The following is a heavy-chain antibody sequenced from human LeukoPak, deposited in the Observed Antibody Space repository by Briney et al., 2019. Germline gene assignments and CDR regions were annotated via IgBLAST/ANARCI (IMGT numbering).Heavy chain of an antibody. D-gene: IGHD1-26*01. V-gene: IGHV4-59*01. CDR2: IYYSGST. Sequence: SETLSLTCAVYGGSFSGYYWSWIRQPPGKGLEWIGYIYYSGSTNYNPSLKSRVTISVDTSKNQFSLKLSSVTAADTAVYYCARDSGSYEGAFDIWGQGTMVTVSS. CDR1: GGSFSGYY. CDR3: ARDSGSYEGAFDI. J-gene: IGHJ3*02.